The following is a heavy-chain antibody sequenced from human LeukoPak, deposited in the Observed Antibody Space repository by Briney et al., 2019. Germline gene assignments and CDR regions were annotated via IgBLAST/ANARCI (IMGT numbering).Heavy chain of an antibody. Sequence: ASVKVSCKASGGTFRSYGINWVRQAPGQGLEWIGRVIPVFGITHYAQRFQGRVTITADKDTSTVDMELTSLRFEDTAVYYCSRAAGGLVGAMESEHHQYAMDVWGQGTTVTVSS. CDR1: GGTFRSYG. J-gene: IGHJ6*02. CDR3: SRAAGGLVGAMESEHHQYAMDV. D-gene: IGHD1-26*01. CDR2: VIPVFGIT. V-gene: IGHV1-69*04.